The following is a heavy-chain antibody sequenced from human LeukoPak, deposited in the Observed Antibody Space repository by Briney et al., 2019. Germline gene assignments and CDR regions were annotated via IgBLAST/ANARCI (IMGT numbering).Heavy chain of an antibody. J-gene: IGHJ4*02. CDR1: GYSFTSYW. V-gene: IGHV5-51*01. D-gene: IGHD2-8*01. CDR2: IYPGDSDT. CDR3: ARRSCTNGVCSYYFDY. Sequence: GESPKISCKGSGYSFTSYWIGWVRQMPGKGLEWMGIIYPGDSDTRYSPSFQGQVTISADKSISTAYLQWSSLKASDTAMYYCARRSCTNGVCSYYFDYWGQGTLVTVSS.